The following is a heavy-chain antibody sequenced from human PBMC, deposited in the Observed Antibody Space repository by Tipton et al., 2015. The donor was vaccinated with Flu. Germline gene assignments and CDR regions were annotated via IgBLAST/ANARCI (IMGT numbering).Heavy chain of an antibody. CDR1: GFTFSSCW. V-gene: IGHV3-7*01. D-gene: IGHD5-24*01. Sequence: SLRLSCVASGFTFSSCWMSWVRQAPGKGLEWVANIKQDESEKYYVDSVKGRFTISRDNAKNSLYLQMNSLRAEDTAVYYCARDWERWLQLGAFDHWGQGTLVTVSS. CDR2: IKQDESEK. CDR3: ARDWERWLQLGAFDH. J-gene: IGHJ4*02.